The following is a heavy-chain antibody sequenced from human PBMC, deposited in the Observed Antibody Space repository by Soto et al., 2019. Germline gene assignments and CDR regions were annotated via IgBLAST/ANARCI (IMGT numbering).Heavy chain of an antibody. V-gene: IGHV3-23*01. CDR2: VSASGLNT. J-gene: IGHJ5*02. D-gene: IGHD2-2*01. Sequence: GGSLGLSCAASGFTFSTYAMAWVRQAPGKGLEWVSGVSASGLNTDYADPVKGRFYISRDNSKNTVSLHMNSLRAEDTALYYCTRPKFGSTSCFDPWGQGTLVTVSS. CDR3: TRPKFGSTSCFDP. CDR1: GFTFSTYA.